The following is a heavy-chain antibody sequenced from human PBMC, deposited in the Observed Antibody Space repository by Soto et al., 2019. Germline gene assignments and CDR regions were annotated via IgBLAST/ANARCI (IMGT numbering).Heavy chain of an antibody. CDR2: IYYSGST. Sequence: PSETLSLTCTVSGGSISSGDYYWSWIRQPPGKGLDGIGYIYYSGSTYYNPSLKSRVTISVDTSKNQFSLKLSSLTACDTAENDYASDGKAARGKDEFASNCLDPWGQGTMVTVYS. J-gene: IGHJ5*02. D-gene: IGHD6-6*01. V-gene: IGHV4-30-4*01. CDR1: GGSISSGDYY. CDR3: ASDGKAARGKDEFASNCLDP.